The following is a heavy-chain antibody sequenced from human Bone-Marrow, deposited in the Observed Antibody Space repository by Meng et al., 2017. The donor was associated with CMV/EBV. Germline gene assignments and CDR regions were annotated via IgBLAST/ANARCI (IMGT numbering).Heavy chain of an antibody. CDR1: GFTFSSYS. CDR3: ARDGYYDSSGRNLN. CDR2: ISSSSSTI. V-gene: IGHV3-48*04. J-gene: IGHJ4*02. Sequence: GESLKISCAASGFTFSSYSMNWVRQAPGKGLEWVSYISSSSSTIYYADSVKGRFTISRDNAKNSLYRQMNSLRAEDTAVYYCARDGYYDSSGRNLNWGQGTLVTVSS. D-gene: IGHD3-22*01.